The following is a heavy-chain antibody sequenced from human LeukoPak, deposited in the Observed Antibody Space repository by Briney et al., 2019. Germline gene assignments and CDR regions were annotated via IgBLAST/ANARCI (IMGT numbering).Heavy chain of an antibody. Sequence: SETLALTCTVSGGSIRSYFWSWIRQPPGKGLEWIGYIDYGGSTNYSPSLKSRVTISVDTSKNQFSLNLSSVIAADTALYYCARNGRKCAGGSCYLDYWGQGILVIVSS. CDR1: GGSIRSYF. CDR3: ARNGRKCAGGSCYLDY. V-gene: IGHV4-59*08. J-gene: IGHJ4*02. CDR2: IDYGGST. D-gene: IGHD2-15*01.